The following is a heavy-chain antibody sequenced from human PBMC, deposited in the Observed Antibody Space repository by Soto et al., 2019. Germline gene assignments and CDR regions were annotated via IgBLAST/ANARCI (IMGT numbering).Heavy chain of an antibody. CDR3: AKDLPAERVDFGYYYYCMDV. V-gene: IGHV3-9*01. J-gene: IGHJ6*02. CDR1: GFTFDDYA. D-gene: IGHD1-1*01. CDR2: SSWNSGSI. Sequence: PGGSLRLSCAASGFTFDDYAMHWVRQAPGKGLEWVSGSSWNSGSIGYSDSVKGRFTISRDNAKNSLYLQMNSLRAEDTALYYCAKDLPAERVDFGYYYYCMDVWGQGTTVTVSS.